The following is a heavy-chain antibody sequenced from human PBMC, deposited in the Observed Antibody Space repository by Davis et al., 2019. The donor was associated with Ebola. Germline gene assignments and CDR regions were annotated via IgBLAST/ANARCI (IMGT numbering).Heavy chain of an antibody. CDR3: ARGSTWGYGSDMDY. V-gene: IGHV4-39*07. CDR2: IYYSGST. Sequence: SETLSLTCTVSGGSISSSSYYWGWIRQPPGKGLEWIGSIYYSGSTYYNPSLKSRVTISVDTSKNQFSLKLSSVTAADTAVYYCARGSTWGYGSDMDYWGQGTLVTVSS. D-gene: IGHD6-25*01. J-gene: IGHJ4*02. CDR1: GGSISSSSYY.